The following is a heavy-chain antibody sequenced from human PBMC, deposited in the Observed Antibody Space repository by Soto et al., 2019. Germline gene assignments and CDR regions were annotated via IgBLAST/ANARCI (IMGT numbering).Heavy chain of an antibody. D-gene: IGHD5-18*01. V-gene: IGHV3-15*01. CDR2: IKSKTDGGTP. Sequence: EVQLVESGGGLVKPGGSLRLSCAASGFTFSDAWMSWVRQAPGKGLEWVGGIKSKTDGGTPDYAAPVKGRFTISRDDSKDSLYLQMNSLKTDEKAVYYCTTERGRRAGYAQDYWGQGNLVTVSP. J-gene: IGHJ4*02. CDR3: TTERGRRAGYAQDY. CDR1: GFTFSDAW.